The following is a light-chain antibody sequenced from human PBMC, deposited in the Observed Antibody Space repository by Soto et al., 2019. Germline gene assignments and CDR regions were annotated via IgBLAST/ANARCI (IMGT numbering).Light chain of an antibody. V-gene: IGLV3-21*04. CDR3: QGWYSSSDPHVV. CDR1: NIGSKS. Sequence: YELTQPPSVSVAPGKTARITCGGNNIGSKSVHCYQQKPGQAPVLVIYYDSDRPSGSPERFSCSNSGNTATLTISRVAAGDEADYYCQGWYSSSDPHVVFGGGTKLTVL. CDR2: YDS. J-gene: IGLJ2*01.